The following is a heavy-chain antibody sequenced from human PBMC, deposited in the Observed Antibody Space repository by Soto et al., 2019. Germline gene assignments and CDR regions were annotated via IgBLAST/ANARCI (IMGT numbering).Heavy chain of an antibody. CDR3: ARGRYCLTGRCFPNWFDS. CDR2: IYKSATT. V-gene: IGHV4-30-4*01. CDR1: GDSISNLDYF. J-gene: IGHJ5*01. D-gene: IGHD7-27*01. Sequence: SETLSLTCSVSGDSISNLDYFWAWIRQPPGQSLEYIGYIYKSATTYYNPSFESRVAISVDTSKSQFSLNVTSVTAADTAVYFCARGRYCLTGRCFPNWFDSWGQGALVTVSS.